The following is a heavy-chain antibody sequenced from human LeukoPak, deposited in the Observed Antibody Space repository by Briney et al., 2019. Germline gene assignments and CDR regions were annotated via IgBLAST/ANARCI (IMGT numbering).Heavy chain of an antibody. V-gene: IGHV3-7*01. Sequence: GGSLRLSCAASGFIFSSYWMSWVRQAPGKGLEWVANIKQDGSEKYYVDSVKGRFTISRDNAKNSLYLQMNSLRAEDTAVYYCARATDGYNSYWGQGALVTVSS. CDR2: IKQDGSEK. J-gene: IGHJ4*02. CDR3: ARATDGYNSY. CDR1: GFIFSSYW. D-gene: IGHD5-24*01.